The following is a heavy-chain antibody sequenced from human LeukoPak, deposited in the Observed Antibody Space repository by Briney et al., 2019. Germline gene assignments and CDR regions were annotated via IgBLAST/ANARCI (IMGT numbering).Heavy chain of an antibody. CDR2: INPNSGGT. D-gene: IGHD6-19*01. J-gene: IGHJ4*02. CDR1: GYTFTGYY. CDR3: ARDFPGIAVAGTLPDY. Sequence: ASVKVSCKASGYTFTGYYMHWVRQAPGQGLEWMGRINPNSGGTNYAQKFQGRVTMTRDTSSSTAYMELSRLRSDDTAVYYCARDFPGIAVAGTLPDYWGQGTLVTVSS. V-gene: IGHV1-2*06.